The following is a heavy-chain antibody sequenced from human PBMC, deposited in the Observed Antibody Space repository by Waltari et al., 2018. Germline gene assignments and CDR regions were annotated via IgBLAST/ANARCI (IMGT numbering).Heavy chain of an antibody. D-gene: IGHD7-27*01. J-gene: IGHJ4*02. CDR2: IKTTSTYT. CDR3: ATGGWGFYFDY. V-gene: IGHV3-21*01. CDR1: GFTFSNYN. Sequence: EEQLVESGGGLVKPGGSLRLSCAGSGFTFSNYNMIWVRQAPGKGRTWVSSIKTTSTYTHYAESVKGRFTNSRDNAKNSLFLQMNSLTTEDTAVYYCATGGWGFYFDYWGQGTLLTVSS.